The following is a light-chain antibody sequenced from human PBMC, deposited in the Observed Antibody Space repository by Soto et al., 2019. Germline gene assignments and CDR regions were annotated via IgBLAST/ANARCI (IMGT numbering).Light chain of an antibody. Sequence: EIVMTQSPATLSVSPGERVTLSCRASQSISRNLAWYHQKPGRAPRLLIFGASTTASGVPGRFSGSGSGTEFTLTISSLQSEDFAVHYCQQYNDWPPMYTFGQGTKLEIK. J-gene: IGKJ2*01. CDR3: QQYNDWPPMYT. CDR1: QSISRN. V-gene: IGKV3-15*01. CDR2: GAS.